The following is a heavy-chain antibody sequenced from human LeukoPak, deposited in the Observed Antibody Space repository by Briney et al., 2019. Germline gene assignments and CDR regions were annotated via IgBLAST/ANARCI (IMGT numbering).Heavy chain of an antibody. CDR3: SKSGSRDWDYFDY. D-gene: IGHD6-19*01. CDR2: ISGDGGAT. J-gene: IGHJ4*02. CDR1: GFTFGSYA. Sequence: PGGSLRLSCAASGFTFGSYAMNWVRQAPGKGLEWVSTISGDGGATHYADSVQGRFTISRANSKSTLFLQMNCLRAEDTAVYYCSKSGSRDWDYFDYWGQGTLVTVSS. V-gene: IGHV3-23*01.